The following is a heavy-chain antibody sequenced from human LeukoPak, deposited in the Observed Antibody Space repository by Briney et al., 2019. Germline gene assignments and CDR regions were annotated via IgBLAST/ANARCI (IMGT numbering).Heavy chain of an antibody. Sequence: GGSLRLSCAASGFTFSVYAMHWVRQAPGKGLEWVAVISDDGSNKYHADSVKGRFTISRDNSKNTLYLQMNSLRAEDTAVYYCARSQSYYYDSSVPDYWGQGTLVTVSS. CDR2: ISDDGSNK. CDR1: GFTFSVYA. CDR3: ARSQSYYYDSSVPDY. J-gene: IGHJ4*02. V-gene: IGHV3-30-3*01. D-gene: IGHD3-22*01.